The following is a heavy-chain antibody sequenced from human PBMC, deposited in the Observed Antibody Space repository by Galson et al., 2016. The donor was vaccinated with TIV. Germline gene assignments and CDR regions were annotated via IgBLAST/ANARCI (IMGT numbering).Heavy chain of an antibody. D-gene: IGHD3-3*01. CDR3: ARGMAIFGVIPPWGGMDV. CDR1: GFTFSTYV. CDR2: VRYDGSHK. V-gene: IGHV3-30*02. J-gene: IGHJ6*02. Sequence: SLRLSCAASGFTFSTYVMHWVRQAPGKGLEWVAFVRYDGSHKNYADSVKGRFTISRDNSKYTLYLQMNSLRAEDTAVYYCARGMAIFGVIPPWGGMDVLGQGTTVTVSS.